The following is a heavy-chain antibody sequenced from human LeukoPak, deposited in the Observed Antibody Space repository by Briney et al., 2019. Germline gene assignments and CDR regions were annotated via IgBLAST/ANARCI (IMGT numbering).Heavy chain of an antibody. CDR2: ISYDGSNK. CDR3: AKDQRMISGALGY. D-gene: IGHD3-16*01. V-gene: IGHV3-30*18. CDR1: GFTFSSYA. J-gene: IGHJ4*02. Sequence: PGGSLRLSCAASGFTFSSYAMSWVRQAPGKGLEWVAVISYDGSNKYYADSVKGRFTISRDNSKNTLYLQMNSLRAEDTAVYYCAKDQRMISGALGYWGQGTLVTVSS.